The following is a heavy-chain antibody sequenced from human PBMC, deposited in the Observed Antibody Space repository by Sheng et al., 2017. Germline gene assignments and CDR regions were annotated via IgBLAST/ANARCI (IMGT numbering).Heavy chain of an antibody. CDR2: IYHSGST. Sequence: QLQLQDSGSGLVKPSQTLSLTCAVSGGSISSGGYSWSWIRQPPGKGLEWIGYIYHSGSTYYNPSLKSRVTISVDRSKNQFSLKLSSVTAADTAVYYCARGYYDILTGYYWYAFDIWGQGTMVTV. CDR1: GGSISSGGYS. J-gene: IGHJ3*02. D-gene: IGHD3-9*01. V-gene: IGHV4-30-2*01. CDR3: ARGYYDILTGYYWYAFDI.